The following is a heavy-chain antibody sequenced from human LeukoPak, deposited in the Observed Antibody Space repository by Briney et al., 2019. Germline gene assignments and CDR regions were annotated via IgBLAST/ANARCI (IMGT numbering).Heavy chain of an antibody. CDR1: GFTVSSNY. CDR2: IYSGGST. J-gene: IGHJ6*02. V-gene: IGHV3-66*01. Sequence: GGSLRLSCAASGFTVSSNYMSWVRQAPGKGLEWVSVIYSGGSTYYADSVKRRFTISRDNSKNTLYLQMNSLRAEDTAVYYCARGGFLEWLQGSYYGMDVWGQGTTVTVSS. D-gene: IGHD3-3*01. CDR3: ARGGFLEWLQGSYYGMDV.